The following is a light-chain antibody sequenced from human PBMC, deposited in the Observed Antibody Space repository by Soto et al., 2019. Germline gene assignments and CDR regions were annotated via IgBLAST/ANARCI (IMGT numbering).Light chain of an antibody. CDR1: QSFRGL. CDR2: DAY. V-gene: IGKV3-11*01. Sequence: EVVLTQSPVTLSLSPGERATLSCRASQSFRGLLAWYQQKPGQAPRLLIYDAYNRATGIPPRFSGSGSGTDFTLTISSLEPEDSAVYYCQRRDMWPITFGQGTRLEIK. CDR3: QRRDMWPIT. J-gene: IGKJ5*01.